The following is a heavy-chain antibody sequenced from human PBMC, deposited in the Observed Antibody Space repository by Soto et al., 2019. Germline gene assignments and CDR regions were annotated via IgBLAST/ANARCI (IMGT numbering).Heavy chain of an antibody. D-gene: IGHD4-17*01. CDR2: IYYSGST. Sequence: SELLSLTCTVSGGSISSGGYYWSWNRQQQGKGLEWIGYIYYSGSTYYNPSLKSRVTISVDTSKNQFSLKLSSVTAADTAVYYCARDFGYGGNSRSFGYWGQGILVTVSS. CDR1: GGSISSGGYY. J-gene: IGHJ4*02. CDR3: ARDFGYGGNSRSFGY. V-gene: IGHV4-31*03.